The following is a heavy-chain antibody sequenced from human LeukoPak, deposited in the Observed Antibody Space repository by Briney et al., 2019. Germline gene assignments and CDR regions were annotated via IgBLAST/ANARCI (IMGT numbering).Heavy chain of an antibody. Sequence: PGGSLRLSCAASGFTFSSYSMNWVRQAPGKGLEWVSSISSSSSYIYYADSVKGRFTISRDNAKNSLYLQMNSLRAEDTAVYYCARVDYGDYAGEDYWGQGTLVTVSS. J-gene: IGHJ4*02. D-gene: IGHD4-17*01. CDR3: ARVDYGDYAGEDY. CDR1: GFTFSSYS. CDR2: ISSSSSYI. V-gene: IGHV3-21*01.